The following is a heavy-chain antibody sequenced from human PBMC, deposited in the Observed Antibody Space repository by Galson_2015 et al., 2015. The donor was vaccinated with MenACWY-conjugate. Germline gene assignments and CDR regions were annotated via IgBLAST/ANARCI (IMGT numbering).Heavy chain of an antibody. J-gene: IGHJ4*02. CDR1: GFTFNHFG. D-gene: IGHD3/OR15-3a*01. Sequence: SLRLSCAASGFTFNHFGIHWVRRTPGQGLERVAFLSSAGSVKSYVDYVKGRFAISRDHSENTLYLQMSSLSIDDTAVYYCARDKFRFCTTSACPGAWDSWGQGTPVTVSS. CDR2: LSSAGSVK. CDR3: ARDKFRFCTTSACPGAWDS. V-gene: IGHV3-30*15.